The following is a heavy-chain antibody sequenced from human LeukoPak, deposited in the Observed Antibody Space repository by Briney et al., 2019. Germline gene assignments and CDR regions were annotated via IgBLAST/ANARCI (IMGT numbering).Heavy chain of an antibody. D-gene: IGHD2-2*01. Sequence: ASVKVSCTASGYTFTSYGVSWVRQAPGQGLEWMGGIIPIFGTANYAQKFQGRVTITADESTSTAYMELSSLRSEDTAVYYCARDGAQFYCSSTSCYSGWFDPWGQGTLVTVSS. CDR3: ARDGAQFYCSSTSCYSGWFDP. CDR1: GYTFTSYG. CDR2: IIPIFGTA. V-gene: IGHV1-69*13. J-gene: IGHJ5*02.